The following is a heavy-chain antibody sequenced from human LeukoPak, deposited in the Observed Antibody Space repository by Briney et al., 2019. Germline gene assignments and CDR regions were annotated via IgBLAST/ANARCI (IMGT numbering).Heavy chain of an antibody. CDR1: GYIFIGYY. Sequence: ASVKVSCKASGYIFIGYYTHWVRQAPGQGLGWMGWINPNSGDTSFAQKFQGRVTMTRDTSISTAYMEVSGLRSDDTAVYYCARHYYDSSAFSNWFDPWGQGTLVTVSS. D-gene: IGHD3-22*01. V-gene: IGHV1-2*02. J-gene: IGHJ5*02. CDR2: INPNSGDT. CDR3: ARHYYDSSAFSNWFDP.